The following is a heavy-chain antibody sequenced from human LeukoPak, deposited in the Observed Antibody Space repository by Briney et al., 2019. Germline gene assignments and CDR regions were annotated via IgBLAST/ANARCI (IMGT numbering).Heavy chain of an antibody. V-gene: IGHV5-51*01. Sequence: GESLKISCKGSGYSFPSYWIGWVRQKPGKGLEWLGIIYPDDSTTRYSPFFQGQVTISADKYINTAYLQWSSLKASDTAPYYCARLYTTLTRSICGRFDPWGKGTLVSVS. CDR3: ARLYTTLTRSICGRFDP. D-gene: IGHD3-3*02. CDR1: GYSFPSYW. J-gene: IGHJ5*02. CDR2: IYPDDSTT.